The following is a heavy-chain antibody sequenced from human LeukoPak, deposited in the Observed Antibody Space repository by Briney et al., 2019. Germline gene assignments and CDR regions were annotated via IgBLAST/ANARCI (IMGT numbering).Heavy chain of an antibody. Sequence: SETLSLTCTASGGSISSYYWSWIRQPPGKGLEWIGYIYYSGSTNYNPSLKSRVTISVDTSKNQFSLKLSSVTAADTAVYYCATYDYGGAFDIWGQGTMVTVSS. J-gene: IGHJ3*02. CDR3: ATYDYGGAFDI. V-gene: IGHV4-59*08. CDR1: GGSISSYY. D-gene: IGHD4-17*01. CDR2: IYYSGST.